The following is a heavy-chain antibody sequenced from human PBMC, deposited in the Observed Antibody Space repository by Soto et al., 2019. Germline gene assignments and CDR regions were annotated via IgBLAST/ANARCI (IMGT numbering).Heavy chain of an antibody. CDR1: GGSISRYF. CDR3: AMLHCTRGSCYYLDY. V-gene: IGHV4-59*01. J-gene: IGHJ4*02. Sequence: QVQLQASVPGLVKPSETLSLTCTVSGGSISRYFWSWIRQPPGKGPEWIGYINYSGSTNYNPSIKSRVTISLDTSKTQFALKLTSVTAADTAVYYCAMLHCTRGSCYYLDYWCQGTLVTVSS. CDR2: INYSGST. D-gene: IGHD2-15*01.